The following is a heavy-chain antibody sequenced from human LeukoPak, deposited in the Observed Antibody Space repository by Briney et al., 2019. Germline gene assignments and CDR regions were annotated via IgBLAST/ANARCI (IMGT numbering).Heavy chain of an antibody. Sequence: GGSLRLSCAASGFTFSNYAIHWVRQAPGKGLEWVAVISYDGSNRYYADTVKGRFTISRDNSKNTLYLQMNSLRADDTAVYYCARGRFRTPAADYFDYWGQGTLVTVSS. D-gene: IGHD6-13*01. CDR1: GFTFSNYA. V-gene: IGHV3-30*04. J-gene: IGHJ4*02. CDR2: ISYDGSNR. CDR3: ARGRFRTPAADYFDY.